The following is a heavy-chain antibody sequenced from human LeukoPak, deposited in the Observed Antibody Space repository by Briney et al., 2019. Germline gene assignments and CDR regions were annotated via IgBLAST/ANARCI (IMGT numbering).Heavy chain of an antibody. CDR3: ARVYASGSGSFYNPFDY. D-gene: IGHD3-10*01. V-gene: IGHV3-7*01. CDR1: GFTFSSHW. J-gene: IGHJ4*02. CDR2: IKEDGSDW. Sequence: GGSLRLSCVVSGFTFSSHWMSWVRQAPGKRLEWVANIKEDGSDWYYVDSVKGRFTISRDNAKNSLYLQPNSLRAEDTAVYYCARVYASGSGSFYNPFDYWGQGTRVTVSS.